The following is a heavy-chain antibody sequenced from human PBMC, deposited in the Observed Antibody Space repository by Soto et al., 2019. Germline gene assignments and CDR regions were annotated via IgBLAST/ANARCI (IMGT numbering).Heavy chain of an antibody. CDR2: IYYSGST. V-gene: IGHV4-31*01. Sequence: QVQLQESGPGLVKPSQTLSLTCTVSGVSISSGGYYWTWIRQHPQKGLEWIGHIYYSGSTYYKPSLKSLVTVSVDTSKNQFSLKLSSVTAADTAVYYCAREYYYDSSGFDYWGQGTLVTVSS. CDR1: GVSISSGGYY. CDR3: AREYYYDSSGFDY. D-gene: IGHD3-22*01. J-gene: IGHJ4*02.